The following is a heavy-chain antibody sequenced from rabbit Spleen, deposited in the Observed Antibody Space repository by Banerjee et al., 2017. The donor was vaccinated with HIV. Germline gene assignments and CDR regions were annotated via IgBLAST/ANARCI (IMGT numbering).Heavy chain of an antibody. D-gene: IGHD6-1*01. CDR1: GFDFSSYY. Sequence: QLKESGGGLVQPGGSLKLSCKASGFDFSSYYMSWVRQAPGKGLEWIGFIDPLFGSTYYASWVNGRFAVSSHNAQNTLYLHLNSLTAADTATYFCASADGGGYGYGTLNLWGPGTLVTVS. J-gene: IGHJ4*01. CDR3: ASADGGGYGYGTLNL. CDR2: IDPLFGST. V-gene: IGHV1S7*01.